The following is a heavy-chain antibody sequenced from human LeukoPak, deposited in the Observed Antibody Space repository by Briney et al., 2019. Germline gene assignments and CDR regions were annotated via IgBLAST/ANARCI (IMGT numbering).Heavy chain of an antibody. V-gene: IGHV3-23*01. CDR1: GFTFTNFA. J-gene: IGHJ5*02. CDR2: TTGDGAT. CDR3: AKGAAAGLVDWFDP. D-gene: IGHD6-25*01. Sequence: GGSLRLSCAVSGFTFTNFAMMWVRQAPGKGLQWVSSTTGDGATYYADSVRGRFMLSRDTSKNTLYLQMNSLTAEDTALYYCAKGAAAGLVDWFDPWGQGTLVTVSS.